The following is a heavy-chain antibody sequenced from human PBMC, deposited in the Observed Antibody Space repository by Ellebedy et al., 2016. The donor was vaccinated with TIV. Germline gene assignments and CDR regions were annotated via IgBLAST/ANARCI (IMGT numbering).Heavy chain of an antibody. Sequence: AASVKVSCKASGYTFTGYYMHWVRQAPGQGLEWMGWINPNSGGTNYAQKFQGRVTMTRDTSISTAYMELSRLRSDDTAVYYCARDLRGYSSGWHSSGYYFDYWGQGTLVTVSS. CDR3: ARDLRGYSSGWHSSGYYFDY. CDR1: GYTFTGYY. V-gene: IGHV1-2*02. J-gene: IGHJ4*02. D-gene: IGHD6-19*01. CDR2: INPNSGGT.